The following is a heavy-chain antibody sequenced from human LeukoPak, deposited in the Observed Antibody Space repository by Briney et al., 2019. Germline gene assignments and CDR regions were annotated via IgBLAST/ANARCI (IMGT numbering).Heavy chain of an antibody. J-gene: IGHJ6*02. CDR3: AKDLSEAAAGTPGDYYYGMDV. V-gene: IGHV3-9*01. D-gene: IGHD6-13*01. Sequence: GGSLRLSCAGSGFTFDDYAMHWVRQAPGKGLEWVSGISWNSGSIGYADSVKGRFTISRDNAKNSLYLQMNSLRAEDTALYYCAKDLSEAAAGTPGDYYYGMDVWGQGTTVTVSS. CDR1: GFTFDDYA. CDR2: ISWNSGSI.